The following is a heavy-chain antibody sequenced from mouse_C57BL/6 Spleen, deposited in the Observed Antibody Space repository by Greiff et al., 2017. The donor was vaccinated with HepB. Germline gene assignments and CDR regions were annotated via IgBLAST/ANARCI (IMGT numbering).Heavy chain of an antibody. CDR1: GYSFTGYY. Sequence: EVQLQQSGPELVKPGASVKISCKASGYSFTGYYMNWVKQSPEKSLEWIGEINPSTGGTTYNQKFKAKATLTVDKSSSTAYMQLKSLTSEDSAVYYCARHWVDYWGQGTTLTVSS. D-gene: IGHD4-1*01. V-gene: IGHV1-42*01. CDR2: INPSTGGT. J-gene: IGHJ2*01. CDR3: ARHWVDY.